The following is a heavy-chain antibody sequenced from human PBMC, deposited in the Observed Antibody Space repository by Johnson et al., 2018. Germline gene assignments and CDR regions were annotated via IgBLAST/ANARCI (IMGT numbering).Heavy chain of an antibody. CDR3: VRAQDGGYSYTWNYHYYGMDV. CDR2: INPSGGST. D-gene: IGHD5-18*01. V-gene: IGHV1-46*01. J-gene: IGHJ6*02. Sequence: QVQLVQSGAEVKKPGASVKVSCKASGYTFSSYYMHWVRQAPGQGLEWMGIINPSGGSTSHAQKFQGRVTMTRETSTSTGYMGLSRLGSEDTAVYYCVRAQDGGYSYTWNYHYYGMDVLGQGTTVTVSS. CDR1: GYTFSSYY.